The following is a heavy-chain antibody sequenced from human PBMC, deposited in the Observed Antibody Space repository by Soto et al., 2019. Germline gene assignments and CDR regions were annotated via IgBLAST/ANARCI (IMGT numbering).Heavy chain of an antibody. Sequence: XGSLILSCSASGFTFSGDAMNWVRQAPGKGLEWVSSISTTSTYIYYADSVKGRFTISRDNANNSLHLQMNSLRAEDTAVYYCVRDYVMDVWGQGTTVTVSS. CDR1: GFTFSGDA. D-gene: IGHD3-10*02. J-gene: IGHJ6*02. CDR2: ISTTSTYI. V-gene: IGHV3-21*01. CDR3: VRDYVMDV.